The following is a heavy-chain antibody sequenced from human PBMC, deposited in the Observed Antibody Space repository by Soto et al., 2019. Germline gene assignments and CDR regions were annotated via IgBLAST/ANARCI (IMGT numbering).Heavy chain of an antibody. CDR3: ASSMGWDSFYYYYYGMDV. V-gene: IGHV1-18*01. CDR1: GYTFTSYG. D-gene: IGHD1-26*01. Sequence: QVQLVQSGAEVKKPGASVKVSCKASGYTFTSYGISWVRQAPGQGLEWMGWISAYNGNTNYAQKLQGRVTMTTDTSTSTAYMELRSLRSDDTAAYYCASSMGWDSFYYYYYGMDVWGQGTTVTVSS. CDR2: ISAYNGNT. J-gene: IGHJ6*02.